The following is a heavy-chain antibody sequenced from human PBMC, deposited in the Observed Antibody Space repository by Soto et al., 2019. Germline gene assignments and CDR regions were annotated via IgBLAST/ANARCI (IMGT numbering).Heavy chain of an antibody. D-gene: IGHD1-1*01. V-gene: IGHV3-23*01. Sequence: GGSLRLSCAASGVTFDDYAITWLRQAPGKGLEWVCSISSSGSDTRCAGSVKGRFTISRDSSQSTVYLQMNSLRDEDTAVYYCAKDPWNNWNGAFDPWGQGTLVTVSS. CDR1: GVTFDDYA. CDR3: AKDPWNNWNGAFDP. CDR2: ISSSGSDT. J-gene: IGHJ5*02.